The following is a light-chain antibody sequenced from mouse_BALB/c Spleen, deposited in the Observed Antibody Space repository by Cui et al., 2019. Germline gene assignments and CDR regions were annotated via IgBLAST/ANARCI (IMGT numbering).Light chain of an antibody. Sequence: QIVLTQSPALMSASPGEKVTMTCSASSSGRYRYRYQQKARSARKRWIYLTCNLAGGVPGRFSGSGSGTSYSLTISSMEAEDAATYYCQQWSSNPPTFGGGTKLEIK. J-gene: IGKJ2*01. CDR3: QQWSSNPPT. V-gene: IGKV4-68*01. CDR1: SSGRY. CDR2: LTC.